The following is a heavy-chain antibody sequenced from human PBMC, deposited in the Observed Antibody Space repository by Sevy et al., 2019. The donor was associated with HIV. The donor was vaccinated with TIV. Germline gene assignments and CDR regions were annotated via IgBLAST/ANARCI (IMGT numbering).Heavy chain of an antibody. J-gene: IGHJ6*02. Sequence: GGSLRLSCAVSGFTFNTYNMNWVRQAPGKGLEWVSYISYTSTTIYYADSVRGRFTISRDNAKNTLYLQMNSLRDEDTAVYYCVSSDATSRFGYYYFAMDFWGQGTSVTSP. CDR2: ISYTSTTI. V-gene: IGHV3-48*02. CDR1: GFTFNTYN. D-gene: IGHD3-22*01. CDR3: VSSDATSRFGYYYFAMDF.